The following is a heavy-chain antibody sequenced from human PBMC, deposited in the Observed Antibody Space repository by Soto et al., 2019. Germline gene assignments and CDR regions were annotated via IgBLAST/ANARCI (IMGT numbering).Heavy chain of an antibody. D-gene: IGHD6-6*01. CDR2: INSDGSST. Sequence: PGGSLRLSCAASGFTFSSYWMHWVRQAPGKGLVWVSRINSDGSSTSYADSVKGRFTISRDNAKNTLYLQMNSLRAEDTAVYYCASLHSSSSPLDYWGQGTLVTVSS. V-gene: IGHV3-74*01. J-gene: IGHJ4*02. CDR1: GFTFSSYW. CDR3: ASLHSSSSPLDY.